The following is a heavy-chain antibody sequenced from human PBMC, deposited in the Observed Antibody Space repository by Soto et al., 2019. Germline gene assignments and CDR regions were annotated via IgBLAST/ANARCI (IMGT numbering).Heavy chain of an antibody. D-gene: IGHD6-13*01. CDR1: GGTFSSYT. CDR3: ASSAQPAYSSSWPRWFGD. Sequence: ASVKVSCKASGGTFSSYTISWVRQAPGQGLEWMGRIIPILGIANYAQKFQGRVTITADKSTSTAYMELSSLRSEDTAVYYCASSAQPAYSSSWPRWFGDWGQGTLVTVSS. J-gene: IGHJ4*02. CDR2: IIPILGIA. V-gene: IGHV1-69*02.